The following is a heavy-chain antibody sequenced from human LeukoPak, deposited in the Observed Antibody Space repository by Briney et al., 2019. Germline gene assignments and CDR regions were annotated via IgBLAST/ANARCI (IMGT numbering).Heavy chain of an antibody. V-gene: IGHV4-59*08. CDR2: IYYSGST. CDR1: GGSISSYY. J-gene: IGHJ4*02. D-gene: IGHD3-22*01. CDR3: ARQYDSSGYYPVVSYFDY. Sequence: PSETLSLTCIVSGGSISSYYWSWLRQPPGKGLEWIGYIYYSGSTNYNPSLKSRVTVSVDTSKNQFSLKLSSVTAADTAVYYCARQYDSSGYYPVVSYFDYWGQGTLVTVSS.